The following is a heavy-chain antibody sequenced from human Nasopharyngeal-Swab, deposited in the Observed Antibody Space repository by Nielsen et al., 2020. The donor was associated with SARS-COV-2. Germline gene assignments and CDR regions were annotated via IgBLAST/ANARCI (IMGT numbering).Heavy chain of an antibody. J-gene: IGHJ4*02. D-gene: IGHD4-17*01. Sequence: SETLSLTCTVSGGSISSYYWSWIRQPPGKGLEWIGYIYYSGSTNYNPSLKSRVTISVDTSKNQFSLKLSSVTAADTAVYYCARVEDYAYYFDYWGQGTLVTVSS. CDR2: IYYSGST. V-gene: IGHV4-59*12. CDR1: GGSISSYY. CDR3: ARVEDYAYYFDY.